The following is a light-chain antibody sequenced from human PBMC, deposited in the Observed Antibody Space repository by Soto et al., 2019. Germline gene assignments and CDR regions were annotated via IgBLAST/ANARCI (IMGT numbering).Light chain of an antibody. Sequence: EIVMTHSPATLSVSPGERAPLSCSASPSVSIKLAWYQQQPGQAPRLLIYDTATRATGIPARFSGSGSGTEFTLTISSLQSEDFAVYYCQQYNNWPPITFGQGTRLEIK. J-gene: IGKJ5*01. CDR3: QQYNNWPPIT. CDR1: PSVSIK. CDR2: DTA. V-gene: IGKV3-15*01.